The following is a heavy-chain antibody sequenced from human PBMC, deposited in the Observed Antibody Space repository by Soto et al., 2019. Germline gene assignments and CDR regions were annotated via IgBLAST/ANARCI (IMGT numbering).Heavy chain of an antibody. CDR2: IYYSGST. V-gene: IGHV4-59*01. J-gene: IGHJ6*02. CDR1: GGSISSYY. CDR3: ERVKWERTRVVHYYYYGLDV. D-gene: IGHD1-26*01. Sequence: SKPLALTCTVSGGSISSYYWSWIRQPPGQGMEWIGYIYYSGSTNYNPSLKSRVTISVDTSKNQFSLKLSSVTAADTAVYYCERVKWERTRVVHYYYYGLDVWGQGITVTVAS.